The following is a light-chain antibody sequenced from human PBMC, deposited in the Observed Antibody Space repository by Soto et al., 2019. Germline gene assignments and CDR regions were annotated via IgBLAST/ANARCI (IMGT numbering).Light chain of an antibody. J-gene: IGLJ1*01. CDR2: EVG. V-gene: IGLV2-14*01. CDR1: SSDVGGYNY. CDR3: SSYTSSSTLV. Sequence: QSALTQPASVSGSPGQSITISCTGTSSDVGGYNYVSWYQQHPGKAPKIMIYEVGHRPSGVSNRFSGSKSGYTASRTISGLQAEDEADYYCSSYTSSSTLVFGTGTKLTVL.